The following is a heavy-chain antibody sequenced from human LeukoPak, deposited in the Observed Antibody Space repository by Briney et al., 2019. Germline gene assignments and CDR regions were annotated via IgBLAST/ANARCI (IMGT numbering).Heavy chain of an antibody. CDR2: ISSSGSTI. D-gene: IGHD3-10*02. J-gene: IGHJ6*04. CDR1: GFTFRSYA. V-gene: IGHV3-48*03. Sequence: GGFLRLSCSASGFTFRSYAMHWVRQAPGKGLEWVSYISSSGSTIYYADSVKGRFTISRDNAKNSLYLQMNSLRAEDTAVYYCAELGITMIGGVWGKGTTVTISS. CDR3: AELGITMIGGV.